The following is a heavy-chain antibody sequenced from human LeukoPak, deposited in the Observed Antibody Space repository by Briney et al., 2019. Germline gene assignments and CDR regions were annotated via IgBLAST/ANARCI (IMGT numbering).Heavy chain of an antibody. CDR1: GYTFTSYD. CDR2: MNPNSGNT. D-gene: IGHD6-19*01. CDR3: ARASYSSGWYRY. J-gene: IGHJ4*02. V-gene: IGHV1-8*01. Sequence: ASVKVSCKASGYTFTSYDINWVRQATGQGLEWMGWMNPNSGNTGYAQKFQGRVTMTRNTSIGTAYMELSSLRSEDTAVYYCARASYSSGWYRYWGQGTLVTVSS.